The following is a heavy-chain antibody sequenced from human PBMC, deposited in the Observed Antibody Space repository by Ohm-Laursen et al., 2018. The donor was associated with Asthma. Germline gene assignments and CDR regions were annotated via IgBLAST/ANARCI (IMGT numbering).Heavy chain of an antibody. J-gene: IGHJ4*02. D-gene: IGHD3-16*02. V-gene: IGHV4-31*03. Sequence: SQTLSLTCTVSGGSISSGGYYWSWIRQHPGKGLEWIGYIYYSGSTYYNPSLKSRVTISVDTSKNQFSLKLSSVTAADTAVYYCARRYYDYIWGSYRPSYFDYWGQGTLVSVSS. CDR3: ARRYYDYIWGSYRPSYFDY. CDR2: IYYSGST. CDR1: GGSISSGGYY.